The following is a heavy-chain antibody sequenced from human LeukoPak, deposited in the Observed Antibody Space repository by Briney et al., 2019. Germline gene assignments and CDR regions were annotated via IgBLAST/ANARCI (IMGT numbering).Heavy chain of an antibody. J-gene: IGHJ4*02. CDR2: ISGSGGST. D-gene: IGHD2-15*01. CDR3: AKDARGLWAYSY. V-gene: IGHV3-23*01. Sequence: GGSLRLSCAASGFTFSSYGMSWVRQAPGKGLEWVSAISGSGGSTYYADSVKGRFTISRDNSKNTLYLQMNSLRAEDAAVYYCAKDARGLWAYSYWGQGTLVTVSS. CDR1: GFTFSSYG.